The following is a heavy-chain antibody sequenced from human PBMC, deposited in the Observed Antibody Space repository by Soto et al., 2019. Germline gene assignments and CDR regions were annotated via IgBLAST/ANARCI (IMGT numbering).Heavy chain of an antibody. Sequence: GGSVKISCSGSGDSFTSYWIGWGRQMPCKSLEWMGIIYPGDSDTRYSPSFQGQVAISADKSISTAYLQWSSLNASDPAMSYCASRGSRKIYGMDVWGQGITVTV. D-gene: IGHD2-2*01. CDR3: ASRGSRKIYGMDV. V-gene: IGHV5-51*01. J-gene: IGHJ6*02. CDR1: GDSFTSYW. CDR2: IYPGDSDT.